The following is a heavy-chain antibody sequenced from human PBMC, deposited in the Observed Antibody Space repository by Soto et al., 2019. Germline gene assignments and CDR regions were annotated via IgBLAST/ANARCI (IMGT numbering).Heavy chain of an antibody. D-gene: IGHD2-2*01. CDR2: IYYSGST. Sequence: SETLSLTCTVSGGSISSYYWSWIRQPPGKGLEWIGYIYYSGSTNYNPSLKSRVTISVDTSKNQFSLKLSSVTAADTAVYYCARYASRNWFDPWGQGTLVTVSS. V-gene: IGHV4-59*08. CDR1: GGSISSYY. CDR3: ARYASRNWFDP. J-gene: IGHJ5*02.